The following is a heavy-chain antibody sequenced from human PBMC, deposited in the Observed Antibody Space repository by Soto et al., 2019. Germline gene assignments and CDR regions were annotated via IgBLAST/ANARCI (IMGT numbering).Heavy chain of an antibody. CDR2: IYYSGST. V-gene: IGHV4-39*01. Sequence: SETLSLTCTVSGGSISSSSYYWGWIRQPPGKGLEWIGSIYYSGSTYYNQSLKSRVTISVNTSKNQFSLKLSSVTAADTAVYYCASCLERRYYYYYMDVWGKGTTVTVSS. D-gene: IGHD1-1*01. CDR3: ASCLERRYYYYYMDV. J-gene: IGHJ6*03. CDR1: GGSISSSSYY.